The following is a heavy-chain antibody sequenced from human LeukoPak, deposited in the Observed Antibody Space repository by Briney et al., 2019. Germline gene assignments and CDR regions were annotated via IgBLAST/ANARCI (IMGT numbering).Heavy chain of an antibody. Sequence: GGSLRLSCEASGFTFSHYEMNWVRQAPGKGLEWVSNISSSGYTIYYADSVKGRFTISRDNAKNSLYLQMNSLRAEDTAVYYCAREDCSSTSCYDPSVSDYWGQGTLVTVSS. CDR1: GFTFSHYE. CDR2: ISSSGYTI. V-gene: IGHV3-48*03. CDR3: AREDCSSTSCYDPSVSDY. D-gene: IGHD2-2*01. J-gene: IGHJ4*02.